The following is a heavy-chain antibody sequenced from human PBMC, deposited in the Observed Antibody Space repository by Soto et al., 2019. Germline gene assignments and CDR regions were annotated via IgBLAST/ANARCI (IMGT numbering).Heavy chain of an antibody. Sequence: ASVKVSCMASGYTFTDYALHWVRQAPGQRLEWMGWMNAGVGNTLYSQKFQGRITITRDTSASTAYMELNSLESEDTAIYYCARDTGYTFGSLNYWGPGTLVTVSS. CDR3: ARDTGYTFGSLNY. V-gene: IGHV1-3*01. J-gene: IGHJ4*02. CDR1: GYTFTDYA. CDR2: MNAGVGNT. D-gene: IGHD5-18*01.